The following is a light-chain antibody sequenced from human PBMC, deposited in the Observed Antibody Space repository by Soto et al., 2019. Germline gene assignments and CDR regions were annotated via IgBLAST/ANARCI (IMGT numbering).Light chain of an antibody. CDR1: QSIRDF. V-gene: IGKV1-39*01. CDR2: AAS. CDR3: QQSYSALLT. J-gene: IGKJ5*01. Sequence: DIQMTQSPSSLSASVRDRVTITCRASQSIRDFLNWYQHEPGKAPKLLIYAASSLQSGVPSRFSGSGSCTDFTLTISSLQPEDFATYYCQQSYSALLTFGQGTRLYIK.